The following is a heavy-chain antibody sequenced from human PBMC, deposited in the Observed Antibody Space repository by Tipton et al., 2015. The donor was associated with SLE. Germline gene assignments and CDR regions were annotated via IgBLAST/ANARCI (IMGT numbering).Heavy chain of an antibody. D-gene: IGHD5-18*01. CDR2: IYHSGST. CDR3: ARGGIQLWLKGGPDI. V-gene: IGHV4-38-2*01. J-gene: IGHJ3*02. CDR1: GYSISSGYY. Sequence: TLSLTCAVSGYSISSGYYWGWIRQPPGKGLEWIGSIYHSGSTYYNPSLKSRVTISVDTSKNQSSLKLSSVTAADTAVYYCARGGIQLWLKGGPDIWGQGTMVTVSS.